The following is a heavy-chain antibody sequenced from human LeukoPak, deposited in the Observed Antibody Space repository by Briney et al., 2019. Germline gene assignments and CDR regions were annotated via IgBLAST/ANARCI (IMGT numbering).Heavy chain of an antibody. D-gene: IGHD4-11*01. CDR2: ISSSGSTI. J-gene: IGHJ3*02. CDR3: AKDQSADYTAFDI. V-gene: IGHV3-48*03. CDR1: GFTFSSYE. Sequence: GGSLRLSCAASGFTFSSYEMNWVRQAPGKGLEWVSYISSSGSTIYYADSVKGRFTISRDNSKNTLYLQMNSLRAEDTAVYYCAKDQSADYTAFDIWGQGTMVTVSS.